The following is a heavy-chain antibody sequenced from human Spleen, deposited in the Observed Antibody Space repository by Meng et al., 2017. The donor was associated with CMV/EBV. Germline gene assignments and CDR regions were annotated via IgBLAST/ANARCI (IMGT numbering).Heavy chain of an antibody. CDR3: ARVGAEDAFDI. CDR1: GGTFSSYT. Sequence: SVKVSCKASGGTFSSYTISWVRQAPGQGLEWMGRIIPILGIANYAQKFQGRVTITADKSTSTAYMELSSLRSEDTAVYYCARVGAEDAFDIWGQGTMVTVSS. V-gene: IGHV1-69*02. D-gene: IGHD6-19*01. J-gene: IGHJ3*02. CDR2: IIPILGIA.